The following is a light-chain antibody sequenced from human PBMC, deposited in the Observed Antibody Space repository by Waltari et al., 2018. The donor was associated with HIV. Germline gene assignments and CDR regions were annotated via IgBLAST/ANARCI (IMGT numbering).Light chain of an antibody. CDR1: QSISIY. Sequence: DIQMTQSPSSLSASVGDRVTITCRASQSISIYLNWYQQKPGKAPNLLIYDASNLQSGLPSRFSGSGSGTDFTLTITKLQPEDFATYFCQQSFDIPLVFGPGTKVD. J-gene: IGKJ3*01. CDR3: QQSFDIPLV. CDR2: DAS. V-gene: IGKV1-39*01.